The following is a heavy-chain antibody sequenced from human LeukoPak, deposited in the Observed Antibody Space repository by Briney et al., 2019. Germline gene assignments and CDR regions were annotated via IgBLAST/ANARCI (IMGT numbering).Heavy chain of an antibody. CDR1: GFTFSSYG. J-gene: IGHJ4*02. CDR2: ISSSSSTI. Sequence: PGGSLRLSCAASGFTFSSYGMNWVRQAPGKGLEWVSYISSSSSTIYYADSVKGRFTISRDSAKNSVYLQMNSLRAEDTAVYHCARRPDYGGNTFXYXXQGTXXTVS. V-gene: IGHV3-48*01. D-gene: IGHD4-23*01. CDR3: ARRPDYGGNTFXY.